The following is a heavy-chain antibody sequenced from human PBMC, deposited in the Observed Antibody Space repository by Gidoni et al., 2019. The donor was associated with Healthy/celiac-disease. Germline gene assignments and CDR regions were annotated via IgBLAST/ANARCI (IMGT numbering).Heavy chain of an antibody. V-gene: IGHV4-34*01. CDR3: ARGKTYRRRYYYYYMDV. CDR2: INHSGST. CDR1: GGSFSGYY. J-gene: IGHJ6*03. Sequence: QVQLQQWGAGLLQPSETLSLTCAVYGGSFSGYYWSWIRQPPGKGLEWIGEINHSGSTNYNPSLKSRVTISVDTSKNQFSLKLSSVTAADTAVYYCARGKTYRRRYYYYYMDVWGKGTTVTVSS. D-gene: IGHD2-2*01.